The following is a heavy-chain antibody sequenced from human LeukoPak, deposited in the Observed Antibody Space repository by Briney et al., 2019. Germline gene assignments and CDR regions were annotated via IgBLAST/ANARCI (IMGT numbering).Heavy chain of an antibody. Sequence: PGGSLRLSCAASGFTFSSYSMNWVRQAPGKGLEWVSSISSSSSYIYYADSVKGRFTISRDNSKNTLYLQMGSLRAEDMAVYYCARADFLLVDYWGQGTLVTVSS. V-gene: IGHV3-21*01. J-gene: IGHJ4*02. CDR2: ISSSSSYI. D-gene: IGHD2-15*01. CDR3: ARADFLLVDY. CDR1: GFTFSSYS.